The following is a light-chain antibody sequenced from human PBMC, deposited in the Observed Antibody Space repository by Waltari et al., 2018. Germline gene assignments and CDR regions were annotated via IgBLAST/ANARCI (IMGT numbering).Light chain of an antibody. CDR1: QNINSR. CDR3: QQYNSYSLT. CDR2: KAS. Sequence: DIQMTQSPSTLSASVGDRVTITCRASQNINSRLAWYQQKPGKAPNLLIYKASSLESGVPSRLSGSGSGTEFTLTISSLQPDDFATYYCQQYNSYSLTFGGGTKVEIK. J-gene: IGKJ4*01. V-gene: IGKV1-5*03.